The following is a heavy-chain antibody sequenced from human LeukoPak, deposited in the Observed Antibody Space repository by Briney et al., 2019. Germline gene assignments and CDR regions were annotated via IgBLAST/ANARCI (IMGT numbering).Heavy chain of an antibody. CDR2: IIPIFGTA. Sequence: SVKVSCKASGGTFSSYAISWVRQAPGQGLEWMGGIIPIFGTANYAQKFQGRVTITAVESTSTAYMELSSLRSEDTAVYYCARSVLQWLRLDYYYYYMDVWGKGTTVTVSS. CDR1: GGTFSSYA. V-gene: IGHV1-69*13. CDR3: ARSVLQWLRLDYYYYYMDV. D-gene: IGHD5-12*01. J-gene: IGHJ6*03.